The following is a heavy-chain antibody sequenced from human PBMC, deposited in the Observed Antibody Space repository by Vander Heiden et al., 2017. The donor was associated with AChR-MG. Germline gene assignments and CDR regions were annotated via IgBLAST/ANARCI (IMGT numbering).Heavy chain of an antibody. D-gene: IGHD3-3*01. Sequence: EVQLLESGGGLVQPGGSLRPPCAASGFTFSSYAMSWVRQAPGKGLEWVSAISGSGGSTYYADSVKGRFTISRDNSKNTLYLQMNSLRAEDTAVYYCAKDLEDYTYYYYYMDVWGQGTTVTVSS. CDR1: GFTFSSYA. V-gene: IGHV3-23*01. CDR3: AKDLEDYTYYYYYMDV. J-gene: IGHJ6*03. CDR2: ISGSGGST.